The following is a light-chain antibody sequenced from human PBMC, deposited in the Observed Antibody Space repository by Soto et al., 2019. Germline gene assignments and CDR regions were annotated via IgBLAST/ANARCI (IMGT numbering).Light chain of an antibody. CDR3: NSYTSSGTLV. CDR2: EVS. V-gene: IGLV2-14*01. J-gene: IGLJ1*01. CDR1: ISDVGGYDY. Sequence: QSVLTQPASVSGSPGQSITISCTGTISDVGGYDYVSWYQQHPGKAPKLMIYEVSNRPSGVSNRFSGSKSGNTASLTISGLQAEDEADYYCNSYTSSGTLVFGTGTKLTVL.